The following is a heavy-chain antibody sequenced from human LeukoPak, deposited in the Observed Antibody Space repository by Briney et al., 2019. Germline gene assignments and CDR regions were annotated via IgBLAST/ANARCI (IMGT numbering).Heavy chain of an antibody. V-gene: IGHV1-2*02. D-gene: IGHD6-19*01. Sequence: GASVKVSCKASGYTFTGYYMHWVRQAPGQGLEWMGWINPNSGGTNYAQKFQGRVTMTRDTSISTAYMELSRLRSDDTAVYYCARVRYSSGWSDVDYWGQGTLVTVSS. CDR3: ARVRYSSGWSDVDY. J-gene: IGHJ4*02. CDR2: INPNSGGT. CDR1: GYTFTGYY.